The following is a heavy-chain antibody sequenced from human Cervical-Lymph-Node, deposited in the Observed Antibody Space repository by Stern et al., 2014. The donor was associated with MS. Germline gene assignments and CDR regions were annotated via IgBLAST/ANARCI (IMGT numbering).Heavy chain of an antibody. CDR2: VHPTSETA. CDR1: GDTFRNYY. V-gene: IGHV1-46*01. J-gene: IGHJ4*02. D-gene: IGHD1-7*01. Sequence: VQLVQSGAEVKRPGASVRVSCTASGDTFRNYYIHWVRQAPGQGLEWMGKVHPTSETATYAQKFQGRVTMTRDTSTTKVYMDLSRLTRDDTAVYYCAGLARTTAFDYWGQGTLVTVSS. CDR3: AGLARTTAFDY.